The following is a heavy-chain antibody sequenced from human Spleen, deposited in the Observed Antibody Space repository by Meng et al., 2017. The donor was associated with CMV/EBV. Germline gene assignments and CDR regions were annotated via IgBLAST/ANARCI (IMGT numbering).Heavy chain of an antibody. Sequence: GESLKISCEASGFIFSSYAMDWVRQAPGKGLEWVSSISSSSSYIYYADSVKGRFTISRDNAKNSLYLQMNSLRAEDTAVYYCARDKDYYGSGRMDVWGQGTTVTVSS. CDR2: ISSSSSYI. D-gene: IGHD3-10*01. J-gene: IGHJ6*02. CDR3: ARDKDYYGSGRMDV. CDR1: GFIFSSYA. V-gene: IGHV3-21*01.